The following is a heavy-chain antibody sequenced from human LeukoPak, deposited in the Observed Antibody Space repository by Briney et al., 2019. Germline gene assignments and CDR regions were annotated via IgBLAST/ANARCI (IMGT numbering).Heavy chain of an antibody. J-gene: IGHJ6*03. CDR1: GGSISSYY. V-gene: IGHV4-59*01. D-gene: IGHD4-11*01. CDR3: ASGAYSYYYMDV. CDR2: IHYSGST. Sequence: PSETLSLTCTVSGGSISSYYWSWIRQPPGKGPEWIGYIHYSGSTNYNPSLKSRVTISVDTSKNQFSLKLSSVTAADTAVYYCASGAYSYYYMDVWGKGTTVTISS.